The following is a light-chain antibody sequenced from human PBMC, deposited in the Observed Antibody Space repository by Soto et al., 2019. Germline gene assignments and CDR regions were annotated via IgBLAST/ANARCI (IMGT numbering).Light chain of an antibody. Sequence: QSVLTQPASVSGSPGQSITISCTGTSSDVGNYNLVSWYQQHPGKAPKLMIYEDTKRPSGVSNRFSGSKSGNTASLTISGLQAEDEADYYCSSYAGSSTLVFGGGTKLTVL. CDR1: SSDVGNYNL. V-gene: IGLV2-23*01. CDR3: SSYAGSSTLV. CDR2: EDT. J-gene: IGLJ3*02.